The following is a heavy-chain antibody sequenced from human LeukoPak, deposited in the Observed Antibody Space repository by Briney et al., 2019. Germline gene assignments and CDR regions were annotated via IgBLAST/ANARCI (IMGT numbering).Heavy chain of an antibody. J-gene: IGHJ4*02. CDR1: GFTFGSYA. D-gene: IGHD6-6*01. Sequence: GGSLRLSCAASGFTFGSYAMSWVRQAPGKGLEWVSAASTGGTWYADSVKGRFTISRDNSKNTLYLQMNSLRAEDTAIYYCAKRIQYSSSSAYFDYWGQGTLVTVSS. V-gene: IGHV3-23*01. CDR2: ASTGGT. CDR3: AKRIQYSSSSAYFDY.